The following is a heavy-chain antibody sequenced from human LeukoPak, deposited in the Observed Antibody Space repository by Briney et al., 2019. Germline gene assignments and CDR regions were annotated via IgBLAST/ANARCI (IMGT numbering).Heavy chain of an antibody. D-gene: IGHD5-12*01. J-gene: IGHJ4*02. Sequence: PSETLSLTCTVSGGSISSYYWSWIRQPPGKGLEWIAYIYNSGSTNYNPSLRSRVTISVDTSKNQFSLKLSSVTAADTAAYFCARGVRAGGYPYFDAWGQGTVVSVSS. CDR2: IYNSGST. CDR1: GGSISSYY. V-gene: IGHV4-59*01. CDR3: ARGVRAGGYPYFDA.